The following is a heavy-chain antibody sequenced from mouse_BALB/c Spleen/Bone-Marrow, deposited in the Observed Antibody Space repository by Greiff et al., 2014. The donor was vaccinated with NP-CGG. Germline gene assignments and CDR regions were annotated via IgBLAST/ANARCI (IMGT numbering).Heavy chain of an antibody. CDR2: ISSGGST. V-gene: IGHV5-6-5*01. D-gene: IGHD2-5*01. CDR3: ARRKTTILTTFYWYFDV. Sequence: LQQSGGGLVKPGGSLKLSCAASGFTFSGYAMSWVRQTPEKRLGWGASISSGGSTFYPDSVKGRFTISRDNARNILYLQMSSLRSEDTAMYYCARRKTTILTTFYWYFDVWGAGTTVTVSS. CDR1: GFTFSGYA. J-gene: IGHJ1*01.